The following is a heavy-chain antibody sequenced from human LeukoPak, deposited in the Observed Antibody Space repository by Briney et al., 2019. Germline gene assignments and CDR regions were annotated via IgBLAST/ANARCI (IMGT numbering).Heavy chain of an antibody. CDR2: ISSSSSYI. J-gene: IGHJ4*02. Sequence: PGGSLRLSCAASGFTFSSYSMNRVRQAPGKGLEWVSSISSSSSYIYYADSVKGRFTISRDNAKNSLYLQMNSLRAEDTAVYYCARGSSGWYFDYWGQGTLVTVSS. D-gene: IGHD6-19*01. V-gene: IGHV3-21*01. CDR3: ARGSSGWYFDY. CDR1: GFTFSSYS.